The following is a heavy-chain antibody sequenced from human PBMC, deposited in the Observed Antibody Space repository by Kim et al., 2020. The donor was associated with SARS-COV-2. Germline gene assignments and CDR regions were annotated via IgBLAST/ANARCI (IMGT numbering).Heavy chain of an antibody. J-gene: IGHJ6*02. CDR3: AKDLKWERRYYYYGMDV. CDR1: GFTFSSYG. V-gene: IGHV3-30*18. CDR2: ISYDGSNK. Sequence: GGSLKLSCAASGFTFSSYGMHWVRQAPGKGLEWVAVISYDGSNKYYADSVKGRFTISRDNSKNTLYLQMNSLRAEDTAVYYCAKDLKWERRYYYYGMDVWGQGTTVTVSS. D-gene: IGHD1-1*01.